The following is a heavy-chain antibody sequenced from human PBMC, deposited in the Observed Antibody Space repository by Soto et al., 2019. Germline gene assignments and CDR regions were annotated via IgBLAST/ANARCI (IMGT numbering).Heavy chain of an antibody. V-gene: IGHV3-7*01. CDR3: ARERDPGITIFGVVIRKTNFDY. J-gene: IGHJ4*02. Sequence: XGSLGLSCAASGFTFSSYWMSWVRQAPGKGLEWVANIKQDGSEKYYVDSVKGRFTISRDNAKNSLYLQMNSLRAEDTAVYYCARERDPGITIFGVVIRKTNFDYWGQGTLVTVSS. D-gene: IGHD3-3*01. CDR2: IKQDGSEK. CDR1: GFTFSSYW.